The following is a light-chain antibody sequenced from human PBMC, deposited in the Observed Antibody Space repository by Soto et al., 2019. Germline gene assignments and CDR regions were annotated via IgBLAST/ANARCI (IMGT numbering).Light chain of an antibody. Sequence: EIVLTQSQATLSLSPGEIAALSSGASQSLSSNYLAWYQQKPCLAPRLLIYDASRRATGIPDRFSGSGSGTDFNLTISILEPAYFEVYYCQQYGSSPWTFGQGTKLEIK. CDR1: QSLSSNY. CDR3: QQYGSSPWT. V-gene: IGKV3D-20*01. J-gene: IGKJ1*01. CDR2: DAS.